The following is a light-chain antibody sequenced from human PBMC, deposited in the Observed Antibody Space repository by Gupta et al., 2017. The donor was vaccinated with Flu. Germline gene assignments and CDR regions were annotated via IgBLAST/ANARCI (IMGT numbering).Light chain of an antibody. V-gene: IGKV1-5*03. Sequence: DIQMTQSPSTLSASVGYRVTITCRASQSISSWLAWYQQKPGKAPKLLIYKASSLESGVPSRFSGSGSGTEFTLTISSLQPDDFATYYCQQYNSYWTFGQGTKLEIK. CDR1: QSISSW. J-gene: IGKJ2*01. CDR3: QQYNSYWT. CDR2: KAS.